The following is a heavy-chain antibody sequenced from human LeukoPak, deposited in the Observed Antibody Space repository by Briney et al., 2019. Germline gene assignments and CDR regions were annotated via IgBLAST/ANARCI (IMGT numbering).Heavy chain of an antibody. CDR3: ARDLGYCSGGSCYSSGLFDY. CDR1: GYTFTSYG. Sequence: ASVKVSCKASGYTFTSYGISWVRQAPGQGLEWMGWISAYNGNTNYAQKLRGRVTMTTDTSTSTAYMELRSLRSDDTAVYYCARDLGYCSGGSCYSSGLFDYWGQGTLVTVSS. D-gene: IGHD2-15*01. V-gene: IGHV1-18*04. J-gene: IGHJ4*02. CDR2: ISAYNGNT.